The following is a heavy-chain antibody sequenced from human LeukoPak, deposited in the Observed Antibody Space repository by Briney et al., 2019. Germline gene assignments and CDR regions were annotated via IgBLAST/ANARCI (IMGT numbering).Heavy chain of an antibody. D-gene: IGHD6-6*01. CDR3: ARGAAPHYSDY. V-gene: IGHV4-59*11. CDR2: IYFSGST. J-gene: IGHJ4*02. Sequence: PSETLSLTCTVSGGSIRSHCWSWVRQPPGKGLEWIGYIYFSGSTNYNPSPKSRVTISMGTSENQFSLKLSSVTAADTAVYYCARGAAPHYSDYWGQGTLVTVSS. CDR1: GGSIRSHC.